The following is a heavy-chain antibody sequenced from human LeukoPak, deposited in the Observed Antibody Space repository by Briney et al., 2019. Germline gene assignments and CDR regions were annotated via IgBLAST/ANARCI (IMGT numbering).Heavy chain of an antibody. V-gene: IGHV1-69*06. Sequence: HEASVKVSCKASGGTFSSYAISWVRQAPGQGLEWMGGIIPIFGTANYAQKFQGRVTITADKSTSTAYMELSSLRSEDTAVYYCAKMDCSGGNCYHFDYWGQGTLVTVSS. CDR3: AKMDCSGGNCYHFDY. CDR1: GGTFSSYA. CDR2: IIPIFGTA. J-gene: IGHJ4*02. D-gene: IGHD2-15*01.